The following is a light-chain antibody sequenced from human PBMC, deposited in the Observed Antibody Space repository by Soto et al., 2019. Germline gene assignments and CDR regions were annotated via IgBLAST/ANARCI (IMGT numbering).Light chain of an antibody. Sequence: QSALTQSASVSGSPGQSITTSCTGTSSDVGGYNYLSWYQHHPGKAPKLMVYDVSNRPSGVSNRFSGSKSGNTASLTISGLQPEDEADYYCSSYTTSNTRQIVFGTGTKVTVL. J-gene: IGLJ1*01. CDR1: SSDVGGYNY. V-gene: IGLV2-14*03. CDR2: DVS. CDR3: SSYTTSNTRQIV.